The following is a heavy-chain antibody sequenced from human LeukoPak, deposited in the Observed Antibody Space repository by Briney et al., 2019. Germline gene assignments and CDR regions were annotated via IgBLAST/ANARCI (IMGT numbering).Heavy chain of an antibody. D-gene: IGHD3-9*01. CDR3: AKDRKYYDILTGYRWFDP. J-gene: IGHJ5*02. CDR1: GFTFSSYG. V-gene: IGHV3-30*02. CDR2: IRYDGSNK. Sequence: PGGSLRLSCAASGFTFSSYGMHWVRQAPGKGLEWVAFIRYDGSNKYYADSVKGRFTISRDNSKNTLYLQMNSLRAEDTAVYYCAKDRKYYDILTGYRWFDPWGQGTLVTVSS.